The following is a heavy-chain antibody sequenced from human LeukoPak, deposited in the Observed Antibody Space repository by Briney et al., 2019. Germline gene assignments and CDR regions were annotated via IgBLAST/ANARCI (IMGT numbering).Heavy chain of an antibody. CDR2: ISGSGDGT. Sequence: GGSLRLSCAASGFTFINYAMTWFRQAPGKGLEWVSAISGSGDGTFNADSVKGRFTISRDNSKNTLYLQMNSLRAEDTALYYCATSTVAKYDYWGQGTLVAVSS. J-gene: IGHJ4*02. V-gene: IGHV3-23*01. D-gene: IGHD4-11*01. CDR3: ATSTVAKYDY. CDR1: GFTFINYA.